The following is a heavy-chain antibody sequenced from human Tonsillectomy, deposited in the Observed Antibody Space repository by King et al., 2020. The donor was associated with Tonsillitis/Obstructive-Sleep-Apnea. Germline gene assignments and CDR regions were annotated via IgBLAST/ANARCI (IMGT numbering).Heavy chain of an antibody. CDR2: ISAYNGDT. CDR3: ARVSAFAWELLPVDP. D-gene: IGHD1-26*01. CDR1: GYTFGSYG. Sequence: QLVQSGPEVKKPGASVKVSCEASGYTFGSYGIIWVRQAPGQGLEWMGWISAYNGDTNYAQKLQGRVSMTKDTSTRPAYMELRSLRSDDTAFYYCARVSAFAWELLPVDPWGQGTLVTVSS. J-gene: IGHJ5*02. V-gene: IGHV1-18*01.